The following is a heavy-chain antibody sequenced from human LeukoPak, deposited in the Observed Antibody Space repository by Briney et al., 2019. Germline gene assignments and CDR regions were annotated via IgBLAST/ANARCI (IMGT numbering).Heavy chain of an antibody. J-gene: IGHJ6*04. D-gene: IGHD3-10*01. CDR2: ISAYNGNT. Sequence: ASVKVSCKSSGYTFTSYGISWVRQAPGQGLEWMGWISAYNGNTNYAQKLQGRVTMTTDTSTSTAYMELRSLRSDDTAVYYCARTFITMVRGVIITLDGMDVWGKGTTVTVSS. CDR3: ARTFITMVRGVIITLDGMDV. V-gene: IGHV1-18*04. CDR1: GYTFTSYG.